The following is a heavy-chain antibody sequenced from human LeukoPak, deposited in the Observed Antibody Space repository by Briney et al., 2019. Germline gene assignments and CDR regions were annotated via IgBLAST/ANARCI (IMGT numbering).Heavy chain of an antibody. V-gene: IGHV4-39*07. Sequence: SETLSLTCTVSGGSISSSSYYWGWLRQPPGKGLEWIGSIYYSGSTYYNPSLKSRVTISLDTSKNQFSLKLSSVTAADTAVYYCARVDGIVGATIDYWGQGTLVTVSS. D-gene: IGHD1-26*01. CDR1: GGSISSSSYY. CDR2: IYYSGST. CDR3: ARVDGIVGATIDY. J-gene: IGHJ4*02.